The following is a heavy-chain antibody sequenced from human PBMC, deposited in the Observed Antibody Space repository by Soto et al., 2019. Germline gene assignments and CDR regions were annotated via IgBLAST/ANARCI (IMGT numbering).Heavy chain of an antibody. CDR3: AREGGRQHYYYYGMDV. D-gene: IGHD1-26*01. J-gene: IGHJ6*02. V-gene: IGHV1-2*04. CDR2: INPNSGGT. CDR1: GYTFTGYY. Sequence: GASVKVSCKASGYTFTGYYMHWVRQAPGQGLEWMGWINPNSGGTNYAQKFQGWVTMTRDTSISTAYMELSRLRSDDTAVYYCAREGGRQHYYYYGMDVWGQGTTVTVSS.